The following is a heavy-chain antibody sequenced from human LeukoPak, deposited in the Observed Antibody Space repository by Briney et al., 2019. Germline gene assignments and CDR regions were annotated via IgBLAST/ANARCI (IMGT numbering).Heavy chain of an antibody. V-gene: IGHV3-7*01. CDR1: GFTFSTYW. Sequence: GGSLRLSCGASGFTFSTYWMSWVRQAPGKGLEWVANIKVDGSEKNYVDSVRGRFTISRDNAKNSLYLQMNSLRAEDTAVYYCTRNGRSLDYWGQGTLVTVSS. CDR2: IKVDGSEK. J-gene: IGHJ4*02. D-gene: IGHD2-15*01. CDR3: TRNGRSLDY.